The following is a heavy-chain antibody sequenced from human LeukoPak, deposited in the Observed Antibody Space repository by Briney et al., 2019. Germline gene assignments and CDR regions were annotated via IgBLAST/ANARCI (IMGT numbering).Heavy chain of an antibody. J-gene: IGHJ5*02. CDR3: ARVLARGQWLVNWFDP. V-gene: IGHV4-61*01. CDR2: IYYSGST. CDR1: GGSVTSGSHY. D-gene: IGHD6-19*01. Sequence: PSETLSLTCSVSGGSVTSGSHYWSWIRQPPGKGLEWIGNIYYSGSTNYNPSLKSRVTISADTSKNQFSLKLRSATAADTAVYYCARVLARGQWLVNWFDPWGQGTLVTVSS.